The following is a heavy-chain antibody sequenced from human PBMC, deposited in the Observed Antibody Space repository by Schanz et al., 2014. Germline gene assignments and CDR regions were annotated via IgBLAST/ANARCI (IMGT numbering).Heavy chain of an antibody. Sequence: EVQLVESGGGLVQPGGSLRLSCAASGFNFNNFAMTWVRQAPGKGLEWVSSISSGGGSTYYADSVKGRFTISRDNSKNTLYLQMNSLRAEDTAVYYCAKGRFGELSAFDIWGQGTMVTVSS. CDR3: AKGRFGELSAFDI. CDR1: GFNFNNFA. J-gene: IGHJ3*02. CDR2: ISSGGGST. D-gene: IGHD3-10*01. V-gene: IGHV3-23*04.